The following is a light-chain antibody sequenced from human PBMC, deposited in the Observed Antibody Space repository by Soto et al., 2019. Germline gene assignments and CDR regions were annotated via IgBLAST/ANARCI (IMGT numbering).Light chain of an antibody. V-gene: IGKV3-15*01. CDR3: QQYNNWPLT. CDR1: QSVSSN. Sequence: EIVMTQSPATLSVSPRERATLSCRASQSVSSNLAWYQQKPGQTPRLLIYDASSRATGIPATFSGSGSGTDFTLTISSLQTGDFAVYYCQQYNNWPLTFGGGTNVEIK. CDR2: DAS. J-gene: IGKJ4*01.